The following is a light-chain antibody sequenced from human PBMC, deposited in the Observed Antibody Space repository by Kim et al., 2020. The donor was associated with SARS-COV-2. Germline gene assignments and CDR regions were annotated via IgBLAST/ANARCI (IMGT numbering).Light chain of an antibody. CDR3: QQNSHWSRT. V-gene: IGKV3-15*01. J-gene: IGKJ4*01. CDR2: GAS. CDR1: QSVSSN. Sequence: EIVMTQSPATLSVSPGERATLSCRASQSVSSNLAWYQQKPGQAPRLLIYGASTRATGIPGRFSGSGSGTEFTLTISSLQSEDFAVYYCQQNSHWSRTFGGGTKVDIK.